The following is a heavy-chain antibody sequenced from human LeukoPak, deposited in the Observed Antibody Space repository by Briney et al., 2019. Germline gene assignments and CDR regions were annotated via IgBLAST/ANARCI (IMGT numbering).Heavy chain of an antibody. D-gene: IGHD3-10*01. Sequence: PSETVSLTCTVSGGSISSYYWSWIRQPPGKGLEWIGHIYYSGSTNYNPSLKSRVTISVDTSKNQFSLKLSSVTAADTAVYYCARRWFGEVLSFDYWGQGTLVTVSS. V-gene: IGHV4-59*08. J-gene: IGHJ4*02. CDR1: GGSISSYY. CDR3: ARRWFGEVLSFDY. CDR2: IYYSGST.